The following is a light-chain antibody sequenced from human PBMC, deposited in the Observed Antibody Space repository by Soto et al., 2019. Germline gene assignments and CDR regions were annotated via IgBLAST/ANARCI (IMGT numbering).Light chain of an antibody. CDR2: KPP. CDR1: QTIITW. J-gene: IGKJ2*01. Sequence: ASQTIITWLAWYHQEXGKAPNPLIYKPPXLKSGVPPRFSGSGSGTKFTLPISILHPDDFATYYCHHYKSYAEPFGQGTKLEI. CDR3: HHYKSYAEP. V-gene: IGKV1-5*03.